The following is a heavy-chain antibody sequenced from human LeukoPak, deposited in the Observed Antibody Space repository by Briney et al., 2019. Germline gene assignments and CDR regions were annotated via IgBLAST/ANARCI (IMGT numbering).Heavy chain of an antibody. CDR3: AKGLGYCNSTSCYGGIYYYMDV. D-gene: IGHD2-2*01. V-gene: IGHV3-30*02. CDR2: IRYDGSNK. CDR1: GFTFSTYG. J-gene: IGHJ6*03. Sequence: HPGGSLRLSCAASGFTFSTYGMHWVRQAPGKGLEWVAFIRYDGSNKYYADSVKGRFTISRDNSKNTLSLEMNSLRADDTAVYYCAKGLGYCNSTSCYGGIYYYMDVWGKGTTVTVSS.